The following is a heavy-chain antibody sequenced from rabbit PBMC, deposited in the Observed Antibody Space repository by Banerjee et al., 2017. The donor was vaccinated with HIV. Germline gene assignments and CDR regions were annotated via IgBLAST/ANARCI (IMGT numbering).Heavy chain of an antibody. CDR3: VRGASGSGYYSL. J-gene: IGHJ4*01. D-gene: IGHD1-1*01. Sequence: QEQLVESGGGLVQPGESLTLSCKASGFDFSRYYVSWVRQAPGKGLEWIGDIDLLFGTTYYANWVNGRFTISSHSAQNTLYLQLHSLTAADTATYFCVRGASGSGYYSLWGPGTLVTVS. V-gene: IGHV1S47*01. CDR1: GFDFSRYY. CDR2: IDLLFGTT.